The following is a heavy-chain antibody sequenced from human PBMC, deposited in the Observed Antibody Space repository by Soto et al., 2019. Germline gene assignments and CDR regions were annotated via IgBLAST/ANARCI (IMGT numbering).Heavy chain of an antibody. J-gene: IGHJ4*02. V-gene: IGHV3-11*05. D-gene: IGHD3-9*01. CDR1: GFPFSDYY. Sequence: QVQLVESGGDLVKPGGSLRLSCAASGFPFSDYYMSWIRQAPGKGLEWVSSISSSSSDTNYAQSVKGRFTISRDHAKNSLHLQMNSLRAEDTAVYYCARRRPTGYYNYWGQGTLVTVSA. CDR2: ISSSSSDT. CDR3: ARRRPTGYYNY.